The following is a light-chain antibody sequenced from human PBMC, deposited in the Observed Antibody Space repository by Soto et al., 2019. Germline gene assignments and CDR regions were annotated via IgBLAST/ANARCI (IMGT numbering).Light chain of an antibody. CDR3: AAWDDRLNGVI. CDR2: SNA. V-gene: IGLV1-44*01. Sequence: QSVLTQTPSASGTPGQRVIIFCSGSTSNIGSNAVSWYQQLPGTAPKLLIYSNAQRPSGVSDRFSGSRSGTSASLAISGLQSEDESDYFCAAWDDRLNGVIFGGGTKFTVL. J-gene: IGLJ2*01. CDR1: TSNIGSNA.